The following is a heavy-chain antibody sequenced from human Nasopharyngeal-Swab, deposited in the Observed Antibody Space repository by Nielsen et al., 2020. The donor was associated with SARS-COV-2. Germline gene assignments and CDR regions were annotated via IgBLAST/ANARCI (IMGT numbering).Heavy chain of an antibody. V-gene: IGHV3-21*01. D-gene: IGHD3-10*01. J-gene: IGHJ4*02. CDR3: ARGFYYGSGSQGFDY. CDR2: ISSSSSYI. Sequence: WIRQPPGKGLEWVSSISSSSSYIYYADSVKGRFTISRDNAKNSLYLQMNSLRAEDTAVYYCARGFYYGSGSQGFDYWGQGTLVTSPQ.